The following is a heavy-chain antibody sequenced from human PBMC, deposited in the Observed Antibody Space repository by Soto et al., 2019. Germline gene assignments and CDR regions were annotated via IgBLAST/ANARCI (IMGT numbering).Heavy chain of an antibody. CDR1: GGSFSGYY. Sequence: LPETLSLTCAVYGGSFSGYYWSWIRQPPGKGLEWIGEINHSGSTNYNPSLKSRVTISVDTSKNQFSLKLSSVTAADTAVYYCARGRNYVWGSYRLYYYYGMDVWGQGTTVTVSS. CDR3: ARGRNYVWGSYRLYYYYGMDV. D-gene: IGHD3-16*02. V-gene: IGHV4-34*01. CDR2: INHSGST. J-gene: IGHJ6*02.